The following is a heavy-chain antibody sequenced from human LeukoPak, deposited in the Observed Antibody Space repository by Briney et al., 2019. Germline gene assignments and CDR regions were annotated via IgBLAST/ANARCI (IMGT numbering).Heavy chain of an antibody. CDR2: IIPIFGTA. V-gene: IGHV1-69*01. J-gene: IGHJ4*02. CDR3: ARAYQNYGSGSYPLYFDY. Sequence: GSSVKVSCKASGGTFSSYAISWVRQAPGQGLEWMGGIIPIFGTANYAQKFQGRVTITADESTSTAYMELSSLRPEDTAVYYCARAYQNYGSGSYPLYFDYWGQGTLVTVSS. CDR1: GGTFSSYA. D-gene: IGHD3-10*01.